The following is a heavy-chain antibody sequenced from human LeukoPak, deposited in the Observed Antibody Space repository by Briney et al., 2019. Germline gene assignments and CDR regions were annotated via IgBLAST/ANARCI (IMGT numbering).Heavy chain of an antibody. J-gene: IGHJ4*02. Sequence: GGSLRLSCAASGFTFSSYAMHWVRQAPGKGLEWVAVISYDGSNKYYADSVKGRFTISRDNSKNTLYLQMNSLRAEDTAVYYCARGKQTATISAFDYWGQGTLVTVSS. CDR2: ISYDGSNK. V-gene: IGHV3-30-3*01. CDR3: ARGKQTATISAFDY. D-gene: IGHD5-24*01. CDR1: GFTFSSYA.